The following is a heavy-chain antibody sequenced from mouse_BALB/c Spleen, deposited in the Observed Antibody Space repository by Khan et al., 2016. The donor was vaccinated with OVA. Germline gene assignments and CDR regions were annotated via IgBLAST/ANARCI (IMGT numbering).Heavy chain of an antibody. Sequence: EVELVESGGGLVKPGGSLKLSCAASGFTFSDYYMYWVRQTPEKRLEWVATISDGGSYTYYPDSVKGRFTISRDNAKNNLYLQMSRLKSEDTAMYYWARAGYGGFAYWGQGTLVTVSA. V-gene: IGHV5-4*02. CDR1: GFTFSDYY. J-gene: IGHJ3*01. CDR2: ISDGGSYT. CDR3: ARAGYGGFAY. D-gene: IGHD1-1*02.